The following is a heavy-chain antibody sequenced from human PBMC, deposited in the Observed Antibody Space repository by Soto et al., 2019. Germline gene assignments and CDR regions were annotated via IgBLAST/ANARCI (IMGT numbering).Heavy chain of an antibody. V-gene: IGHV4-30-4*01. D-gene: IGHD6-6*01. J-gene: IGHJ4*02. CDR1: GGSIGSDDYY. Sequence: PSETLSLTCTVSGGSIGSDDYYWSWSRQPPEKGLEWIGYIYYTGRTYYNPSLKSRVTISIDTSRNQFSLTLTSVGAADTAVYYCARDRSNSPDYFDFWGQGTLVTVSS. CDR2: IYYTGRT. CDR3: ARDRSNSPDYFDF.